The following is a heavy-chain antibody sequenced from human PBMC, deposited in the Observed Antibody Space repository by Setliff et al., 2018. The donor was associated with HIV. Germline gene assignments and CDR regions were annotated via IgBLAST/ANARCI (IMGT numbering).Heavy chain of an antibody. CDR2: IYHGGST. Sequence: KASETLSLTCAVSGGSISSSNWWSWVRQPPEKGLEWIGEIYHGGSTNYNPSLKSRVTISVDKSKNQFSLKLSSVTAADTAVYYCASRESGSWYADYWGQGTLVTVSS. CDR3: ASRESGSWYADY. V-gene: IGHV4-4*02. J-gene: IGHJ4*02. CDR1: GGSISSSNW. D-gene: IGHD6-13*01.